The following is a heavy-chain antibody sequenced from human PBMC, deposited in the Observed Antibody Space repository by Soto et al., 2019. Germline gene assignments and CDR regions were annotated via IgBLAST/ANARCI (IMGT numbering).Heavy chain of an antibody. D-gene: IGHD3-10*01. CDR2: INHSGST. CDR1: GGSFSGYY. Sequence: SETLSLTCAVYGGSFSGYYWSWIRQPPGKGLEWIGEINHSGSTNYNPSLKSRVTISVDTSKNQFSLKLSSVTAADTAVYYCARVPSITMVRGVNHYYGMDVWGQGTTVTVSS. J-gene: IGHJ6*02. CDR3: ARVPSITMVRGVNHYYGMDV. V-gene: IGHV4-34*01.